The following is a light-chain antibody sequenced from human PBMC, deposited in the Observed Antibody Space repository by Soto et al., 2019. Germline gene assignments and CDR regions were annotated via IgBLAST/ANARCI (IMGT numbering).Light chain of an antibody. CDR3: QQFRT. J-gene: IGKJ1*01. CDR2: DAS. Sequence: ENVLTQSPGTLSLSPGERATLSCRASQTVRNNYLAWYQQKPGQAPRLLIYDASSRATGIPDRFSGSGSGTDFTLTISRLEPEDFAVYYCQQFRTFGQGTKVDNK. V-gene: IGKV3-20*01. CDR1: QTVRNNY.